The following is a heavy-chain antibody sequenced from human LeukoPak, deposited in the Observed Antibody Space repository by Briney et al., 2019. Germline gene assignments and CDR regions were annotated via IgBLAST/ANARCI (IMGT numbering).Heavy chain of an antibody. D-gene: IGHD6-19*01. J-gene: IGHJ3*02. CDR3: ARSSYSSGWFDAFDI. Sequence: GGSLRLSCAASGFTFSSYTMSGVPPAPGKGLGWVSGISVSGCSTYYADSVKGRFTISRDNPKNTLHLQMNSLRAEDTAVYYFARSSYSSGWFDAFDIWGQGTMVTVSS. CDR2: ISVSGCST. V-gene: IGHV3-23*01. CDR1: GFTFSSYT.